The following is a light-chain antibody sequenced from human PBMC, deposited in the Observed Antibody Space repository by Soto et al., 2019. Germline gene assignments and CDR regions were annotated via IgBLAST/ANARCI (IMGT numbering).Light chain of an antibody. CDR1: QSISST. CDR2: DTS. Sequence: EIVLTQSPGTLSLSPGERATLSCKARQSISSTLAWYQEKRGQAPRLLIYDTSNRATGIPARFSGSGSGPDFTLTISSLEPEGFAVYYCQKRSNWLITFGKGTRLEI. V-gene: IGKV3-11*01. J-gene: IGKJ5*01. CDR3: QKRSNWLIT.